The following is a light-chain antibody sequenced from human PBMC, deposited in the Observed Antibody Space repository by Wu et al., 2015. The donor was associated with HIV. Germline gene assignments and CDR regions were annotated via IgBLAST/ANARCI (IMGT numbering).Light chain of an antibody. CDR1: QSVSSW. J-gene: IGKJ1*01. CDR2: KAS. CDR3: QQYNGYPWT. V-gene: IGKV1-5*03. Sequence: DIQMTQSPSTLSASIGDRVTITCRASQSVSSWLAWYQQKPGIAPNLLISKASTLESGVPSRFSGSGSGTEFTLTISSLQPDDFAAYYCQQYNGYPWTFGQGTKVEIK.